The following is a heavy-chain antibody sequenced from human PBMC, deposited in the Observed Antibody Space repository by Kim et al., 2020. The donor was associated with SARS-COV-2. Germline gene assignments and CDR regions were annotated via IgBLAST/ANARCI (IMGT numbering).Heavy chain of an antibody. J-gene: IGHJ4*02. V-gene: IGHV4-31*02. D-gene: IGHD3-10*01. Sequence: STYSNPSLKSRVTISVDTAKNQFSLKLSSVTAADTAVYYCARDSSGGSFDYWGQGTLVTVSS. CDR3: ARDSSGGSFDY. CDR2: ST.